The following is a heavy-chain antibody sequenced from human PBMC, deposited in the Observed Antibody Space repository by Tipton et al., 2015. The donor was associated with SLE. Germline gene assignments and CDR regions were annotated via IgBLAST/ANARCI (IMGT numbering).Heavy chain of an antibody. D-gene: IGHD1-26*01. J-gene: IGHJ2*01. CDR3: AREGGSYTAFDY. V-gene: IGHV4-59*11. Sequence: LRLSCSVSGGSINSHFWSWIRQPPGKGLEWIGHIYYGGSTNYNPSLKSRVTISVDTSKNQFSLKLSSVTAADTAVYYCAREGGSYTAFDYWGRGSLVTVSS. CDR2: IYYGGST. CDR1: GGSINSHF.